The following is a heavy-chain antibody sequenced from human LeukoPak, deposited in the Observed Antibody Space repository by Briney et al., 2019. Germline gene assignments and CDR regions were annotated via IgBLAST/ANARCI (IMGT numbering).Heavy chain of an antibody. D-gene: IGHD2-15*01. CDR1: GFTFSSYS. J-gene: IGHJ6*02. Sequence: PGGSLRLSCAASGFTFSSYSMNWVRQAPGKGLEWVSSISSSSSYIYYADSVKGRFTISRDNSKNTLYLQMNSLRAEDTAVYYCAKDLLSVYYYGMDVWGQGTTVTVSS. V-gene: IGHV3-21*04. CDR2: ISSSSSYI. CDR3: AKDLLSVYYYGMDV.